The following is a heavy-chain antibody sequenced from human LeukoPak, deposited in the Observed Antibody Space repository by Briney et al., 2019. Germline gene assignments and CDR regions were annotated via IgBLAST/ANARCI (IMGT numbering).Heavy chain of an antibody. Sequence: ASVKVSCKASGYTFTSYYMHWVRQAPGQGPEWMGIINPSGGSTSYAQKFQGRVTMTRDTSTSTVYMELSSLRSEDTAVYYCARDRTPAAGTRGYYFDYWGQGTLVTVSS. D-gene: IGHD1-7*01. V-gene: IGHV1-46*01. CDR3: ARDRTPAAGTRGYYFDY. CDR1: GYTFTSYY. CDR2: INPSGGST. J-gene: IGHJ4*02.